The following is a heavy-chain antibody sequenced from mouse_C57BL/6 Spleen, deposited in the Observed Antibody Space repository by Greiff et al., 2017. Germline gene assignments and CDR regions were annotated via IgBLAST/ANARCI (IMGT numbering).Heavy chain of an antibody. J-gene: IGHJ4*01. D-gene: IGHD2-4*01. CDR1: GYSIPSGYY. Sequence: EVHLVESGPGLVKPSQSLSLTCSVTGYSIPSGYYWNWIRQFPGNKLEWMGYISYDGSNNYNPSLKNRISITRDTSKNQFFLKLNSVTTEDTATYYCARSDYLYAMDYWGQGTSVTVSS. CDR3: ARSDYLYAMDY. CDR2: ISYDGSN. V-gene: IGHV3-6*01.